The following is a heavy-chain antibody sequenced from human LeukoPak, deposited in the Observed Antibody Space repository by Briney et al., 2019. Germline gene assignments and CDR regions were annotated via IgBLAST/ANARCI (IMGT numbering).Heavy chain of an antibody. CDR3: ARGITIFGVVLGSSGMDV. J-gene: IGHJ6*02. V-gene: IGHV1-18*01. D-gene: IGHD3-3*01. CDR2: ISAYNGNT. CDR1: GYTFTSYG. Sequence: GGSVKVSCKASGYTFTSYGISWVRQAPGQGLEWMGWISAYNGNTNYAQKLQGRVTMTTDTSTSTAYMELRSLRSDDTAVYYCARGITIFGVVLGSSGMDVWGQGTTVTVSS.